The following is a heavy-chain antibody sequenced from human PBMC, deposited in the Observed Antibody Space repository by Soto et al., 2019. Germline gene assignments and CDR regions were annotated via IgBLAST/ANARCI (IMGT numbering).Heavy chain of an antibody. Sequence: LGESLKISCKGSGYSFAGYWITWVRQKPGKGLEWMGRIDPSDSQTYYSPSFQGHVTISATKSITTVFLQWSSLRASDTAMYYCARQIYDSDTGPNFQYYFDSWGQGTPVTVSS. CDR3: ARQIYDSDTGPNFQYYFDS. D-gene: IGHD3-22*01. V-gene: IGHV5-10-1*01. CDR1: GYSFAGYW. J-gene: IGHJ4*02. CDR2: IDPSDSQT.